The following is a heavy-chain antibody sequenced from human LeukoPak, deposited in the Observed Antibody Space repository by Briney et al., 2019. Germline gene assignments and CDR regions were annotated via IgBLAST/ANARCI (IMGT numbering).Heavy chain of an antibody. CDR3: TTEGQYDFWSGYYFDY. CDR1: GFTFSSYN. V-gene: IGHV3-48*01. J-gene: IGHJ4*02. D-gene: IGHD3-3*01. CDR2: ISSSSSTI. Sequence: PGGSLRLSCAASGFTFSSYNMNWVRQAPGKGLEWVSYISSSSSTIYYADSVKGRFTISRDNAKNSLYLQMNSLKTEDTAVYYCTTEGQYDFWSGYYFDYWGQGTLVTVSS.